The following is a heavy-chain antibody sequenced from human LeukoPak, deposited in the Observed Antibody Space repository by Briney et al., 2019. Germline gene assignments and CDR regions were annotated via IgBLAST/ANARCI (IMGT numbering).Heavy chain of an antibody. D-gene: IGHD6-6*01. CDR3: AREHSSSSGKVFDY. CDR2: INPNSGGT. V-gene: IGHV1-2*02. J-gene: IGHJ4*02. CDR1: GYTFPGYY. Sequence: ASVKVTCKASGYTFPGYYMHWVRQAPGQGLEWMGWINPNSGGTNYAQKFQGRVTMTRDTSISTAYMELSRLRSDDTAVYYCAREHSSSSGKVFDYWGQGTLVTVSS.